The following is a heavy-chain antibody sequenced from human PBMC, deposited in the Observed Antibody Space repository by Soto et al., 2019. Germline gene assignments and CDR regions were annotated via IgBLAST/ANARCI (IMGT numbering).Heavy chain of an antibody. Sequence: GGSLRLSCTASGFTFSDHYMSWIRQAAGKGLEWVSYISSSGSPLYYADSVKGRFTISRDNAKNSLYLQMSSLRDEDTALYYCARDPDTTSKIDHWGQGTQVTVSS. V-gene: IGHV3-11*01. J-gene: IGHJ4*02. CDR2: ISSSGSPL. D-gene: IGHD1-1*01. CDR3: ARDPDTTSKIDH. CDR1: GFTFSDHY.